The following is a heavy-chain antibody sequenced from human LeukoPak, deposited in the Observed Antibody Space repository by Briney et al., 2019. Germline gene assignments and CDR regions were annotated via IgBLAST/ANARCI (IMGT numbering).Heavy chain of an antibody. CDR2: ISSSSSYI. CDR1: GFTFSSYS. J-gene: IGHJ4*02. D-gene: IGHD6-19*01. V-gene: IGHV3-21*01. CDR3: ARDISGWLDY. Sequence: GGSLRLSCAASGFTFSSYSMKWVRQAPGKGLEWVSSISSSSSYIYYADSMKGRFTISRDNAKNSLYLQMNSLRAEDTAVYYCARDISGWLDYWGQGTLVTVSS.